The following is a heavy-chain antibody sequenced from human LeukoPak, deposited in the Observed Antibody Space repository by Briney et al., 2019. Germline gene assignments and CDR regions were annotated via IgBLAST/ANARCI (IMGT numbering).Heavy chain of an antibody. J-gene: IGHJ4*02. CDR2: TSSSGNTI. CDR1: GFTFSDYY. V-gene: IGHV3-11*01. Sequence: GGSLRLSCAASGFTFSDYYMSWIRQAPGKGLEWVSYTSSSGNTIFYADSVKGRFTLSRDNAKNSLYLQMNSLRAEDTAVYYRARVQPHYYDSSGYPPDYWGQGTLVTVSS. D-gene: IGHD3-22*01. CDR3: ARVQPHYYDSSGYPPDY.